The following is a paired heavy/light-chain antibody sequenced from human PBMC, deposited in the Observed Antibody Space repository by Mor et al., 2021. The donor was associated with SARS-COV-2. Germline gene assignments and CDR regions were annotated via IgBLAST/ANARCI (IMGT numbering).Light chain of an antibody. Sequence: EIVLTQSPGTLSLSPGERATLSCRASQSVSSSYLAWYQQKPGQAPRLLIYGASSRATGIPDRFSGSGSGTDFTLTISRLEPEDFAVYYCQQYGSSPRITFGQGTRLEIK. CDR2: GAS. V-gene: IGKV3-20*01. CDR1: QSVSSSY. CDR3: QQYGSSPRIT. J-gene: IGKJ5*01.
Heavy chain of an antibody. D-gene: IGHD2-15*01. CDR1: GGSISSGGYS. J-gene: IGHJ6*02. CDR2: IYYSGST. V-gene: IGHV4-30-4*07. CDR3: ARDRPVEGGDYYYYGMDV. Sequence: QVQLQESGPGLVKPSQTLSLTCAVSGGSISSGGYSWSWIRQPPGKGLEWIGYIYYSGSTYYNPSLKSRVTISVDTSKNQFSLKLSSVTAADTAVYYCARDRPVEGGDYYYYGMDVWGQGTTVTVSS.